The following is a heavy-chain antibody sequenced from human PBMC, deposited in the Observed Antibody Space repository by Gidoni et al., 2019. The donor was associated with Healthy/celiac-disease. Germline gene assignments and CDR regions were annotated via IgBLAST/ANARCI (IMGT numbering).Heavy chain of an antibody. J-gene: IGHJ4*02. CDR3: AHRLLMEMATSTWYFDY. Sequence: QITLKESGPTLVQPTQTLTLTCTFSGFSLSTRGGGVGWIRQPPGKALEGLALIYWNDDKRYSPSLKSRLTITKDTSKNQVVLTMTNMDPVDTATYYCAHRLLMEMATSTWYFDYWGQGTLVTVSS. V-gene: IGHV2-5*01. CDR1: GFSLSTRGGG. D-gene: IGHD5-12*01. CDR2: IYWNDDK.